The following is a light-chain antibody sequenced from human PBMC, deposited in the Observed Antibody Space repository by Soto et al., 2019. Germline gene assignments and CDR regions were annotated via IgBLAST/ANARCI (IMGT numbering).Light chain of an antibody. CDR3: AAWDDRLRGLYV. Sequence: QSVLTQPPSASGTPGQRVTISCSGSSSNIGSNYVYWYQQLPGTAPKLLIYRNNQRPSGVPDRFSGSKSDTSASLAISGLRSEDEADYYCAAWDDRLRGLYVFGIGTKVTVL. CDR1: SSNIGSNY. J-gene: IGLJ1*01. V-gene: IGLV1-47*01. CDR2: RNN.